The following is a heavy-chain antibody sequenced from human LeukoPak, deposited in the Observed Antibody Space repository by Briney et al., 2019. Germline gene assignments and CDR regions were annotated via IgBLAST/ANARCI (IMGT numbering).Heavy chain of an antibody. CDR1: GGTFSSYA. V-gene: IGHV1-69*01. CDR3: ARDGSRAAPGGWFDP. CDR2: IIPIFGTA. D-gene: IGHD2-15*01. J-gene: IGHJ5*02. Sequence: SVKVSCKASGGTFSSYAISWVRQAPGQGLEWMGGIIPIFGTANYAQKFQGRVTITADESTSTAYMELSGLRSEDTAVYYCARDGSRAAPGGWFDPWGQGTLVTVSS.